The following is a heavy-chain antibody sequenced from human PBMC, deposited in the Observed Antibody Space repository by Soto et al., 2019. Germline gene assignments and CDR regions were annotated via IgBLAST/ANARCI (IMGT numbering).Heavy chain of an antibody. Sequence: EVQLLESGGGLVQPGGSLRLSCAASGFSLSTYDMIWVRQAPGKGLEWVSDIRGDGDSTYYADSVKGRFTISRDKANNTVSLQMNSLRGEDTAVYYCAREAPVAGTNYFDLWGQEPWSPSPQ. D-gene: IGHD6-19*01. V-gene: IGHV3-23*01. CDR3: AREAPVAGTNYFDL. CDR2: IRGDGDST. CDR1: GFSLSTYD. J-gene: IGHJ4*01.